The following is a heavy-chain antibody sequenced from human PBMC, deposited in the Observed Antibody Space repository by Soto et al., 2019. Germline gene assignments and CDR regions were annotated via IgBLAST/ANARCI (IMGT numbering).Heavy chain of an antibody. CDR2: IYSSGNT. CDR3: AGQSYERRGYYYAY. J-gene: IGHJ4*02. D-gene: IGHD3-22*01. CDR1: GGSSSSTSYY. V-gene: IGHV4-39*01. Sequence: QLLLQESGPGLVKPSETLSLTCTVSGGSSSSTSYYSGWIRQPPGRGLEWIGSIYSSGNTYYNPSVKSRVTISVDTSKSHLSLKLSSVTAADTAVYYCAGQSYERRGYYYAYWGQGTLVTVSS.